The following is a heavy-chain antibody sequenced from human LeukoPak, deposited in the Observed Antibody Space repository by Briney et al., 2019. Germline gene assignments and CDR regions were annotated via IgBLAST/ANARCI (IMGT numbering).Heavy chain of an antibody. D-gene: IGHD2-2*01. V-gene: IGHV4-31*03. CDR1: GGSISSGGYY. CDR3: ARVSSTSSNACDY. CDR2: IYYSGST. Sequence: SQTLSLTCTVSGGSISSGGYYWSWIRQHPGKGLEWIGYIYYSGSTYYNPSLKSRVTISVDTSKNQFSLKLSSVTAADTAVYYCARVSSTSSNACDYWGQGTLVTVSS. J-gene: IGHJ4*02.